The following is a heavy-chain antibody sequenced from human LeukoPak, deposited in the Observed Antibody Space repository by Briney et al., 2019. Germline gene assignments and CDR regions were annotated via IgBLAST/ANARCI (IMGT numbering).Heavy chain of an antibody. Sequence: ASAKVSCKASGYTFTSYAMHWVRQAPGQRLEWMGWINAGNGNTKYSQKFQGRVTITRDTSASTAYMELSSLRSEDTAVYYCARDGSGSYGYFDYWGQGTLVTVSS. CDR3: ARDGSGSYGYFDY. D-gene: IGHD3-10*01. V-gene: IGHV1-3*01. CDR2: INAGNGNT. CDR1: GYTFTSYA. J-gene: IGHJ4*02.